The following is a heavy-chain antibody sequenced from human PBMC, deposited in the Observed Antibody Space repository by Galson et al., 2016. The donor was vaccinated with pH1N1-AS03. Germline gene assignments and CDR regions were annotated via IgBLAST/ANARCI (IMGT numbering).Heavy chain of an antibody. D-gene: IGHD3-16*02. V-gene: IGHV3-30*18. CDR1: GFTFSNFG. CDR2: ISNSGHDK. CDR3: AKTTFGGVIVSGKMSLDY. Sequence: SLRLSCAASGFTFSNFGMHRVRQSPGKGLEWVAVISNSGHDKYYADSGKGRFTISRDNSKSTVYLQLNSLRAEDTAVYYCAKTTFGGVIVSGKMSLDYWGQGTLVTVSS. J-gene: IGHJ4*02.